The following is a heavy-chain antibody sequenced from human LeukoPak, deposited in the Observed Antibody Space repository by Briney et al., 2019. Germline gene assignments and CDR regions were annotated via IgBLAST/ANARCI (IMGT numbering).Heavy chain of an antibody. J-gene: IGHJ6*02. CDR3: ARDDLQSVYYYGMDV. CDR2: IEQDGSEK. Sequence: GGSLRLSCAASGFTFSSYWMSWVRQAPGKGLEWVANIEQDGSEKYYVDSVKGRFTISRDNAKNSLYLQMNSLRAEDTAVYYCARDDLQSVYYYGMDVWGQGTTVTVSS. V-gene: IGHV3-7*01. D-gene: IGHD4-11*01. CDR1: GFTFSSYW.